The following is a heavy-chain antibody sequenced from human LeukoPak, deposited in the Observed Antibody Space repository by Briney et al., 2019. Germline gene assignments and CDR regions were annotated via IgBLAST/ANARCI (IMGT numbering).Heavy chain of an antibody. CDR2: MDPSGSQK. V-gene: IGHV3-7*01. Sequence: GSLRLSCAASGFTFNRSWMNWVRQAPGKGLEWVANMDPSGSQKRYLDSVEGRFTISKDNPGASLYLDMHSLRAEDTAIYYCTIWTSGNYWGQGTLVTVSS. CDR1: GFTFNRSW. D-gene: IGHD1-1*01. J-gene: IGHJ4*02. CDR3: TIWTSGNY.